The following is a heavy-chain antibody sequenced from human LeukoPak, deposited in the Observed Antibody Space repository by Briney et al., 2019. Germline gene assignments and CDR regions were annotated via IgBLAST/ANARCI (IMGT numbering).Heavy chain of an antibody. CDR3: AKMGDKVWYKGPET. V-gene: IGHV3-23*01. Sequence: GGSLRLSCTASVFTFSMAWVRQAPGLGLEWGSSISGSGQTTYYADFGRGRFNISRDSSKKTVYLHMSTLRVEHTALYYWAKMGDKVWYKGPETWGQRTPVTVSS. D-gene: IGHD1-1*01. CDR2: ISGSGQTT. J-gene: IGHJ5*02. CDR1: VFTFS.